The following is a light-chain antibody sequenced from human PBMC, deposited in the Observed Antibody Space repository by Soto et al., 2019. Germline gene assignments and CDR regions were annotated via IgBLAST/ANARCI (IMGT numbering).Light chain of an antibody. CDR2: KSS. J-gene: IGKJ1*01. Sequence: DIQMTQTPATLSASVGDRLIINCRASQSINSWLAWYQQRPGKAPKLLIYKSSSLESGVPPRFSGSASGTEFTLTISSLHPDDFATYYCQQYDTYPWTFGQGTKVEIK. CDR3: QQYDTYPWT. CDR1: QSINSW. V-gene: IGKV1-5*03.